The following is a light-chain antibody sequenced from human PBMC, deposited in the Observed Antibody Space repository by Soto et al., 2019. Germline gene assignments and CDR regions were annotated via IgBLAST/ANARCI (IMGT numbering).Light chain of an antibody. J-gene: IGKJ1*01. CDR3: QQYNNWPPWT. CDR1: QSVTTN. V-gene: IGKV3-15*01. CDR2: GAS. Sequence: EVVITHSPATLSVSPGERATLSCRASQSVTTNMAWYQQKPGQAPRLLIYGASTRATGIPARFSGSGSGTDFTLTISSLQSEDFEVYYCQQYNNWPPWTFGQGTRWIS.